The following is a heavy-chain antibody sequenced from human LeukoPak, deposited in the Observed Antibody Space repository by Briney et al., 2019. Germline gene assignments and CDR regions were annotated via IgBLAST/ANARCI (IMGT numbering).Heavy chain of an antibody. Sequence: SETLSLTCAVYGGSFSGYYWSWIRQPPGKGLEWIGYIYYSGSTNYNPSLKSRVTISVDTSKNQFSLKLSSVTAADTAVYYCARDSSGWLDYWGQGTLVTVSS. J-gene: IGHJ4*02. CDR1: GGSFSGYY. CDR3: ARDSSGWLDY. D-gene: IGHD6-19*01. CDR2: IYYSGST. V-gene: IGHV4-59*01.